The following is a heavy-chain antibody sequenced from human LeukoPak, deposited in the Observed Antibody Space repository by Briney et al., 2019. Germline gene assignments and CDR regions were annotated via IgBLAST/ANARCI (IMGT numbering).Heavy chain of an antibody. CDR3: ARSVRQQLVEGYFDY. CDR2: IYTSGST. D-gene: IGHD6-13*01. J-gene: IGHJ4*02. Sequence: SQTLPLTCTVSGGSISSGSYYWSWIRQPAGKGLEWIGRIYTSGSTNYNPSLKSRVTISVDTSKNQFSLKLSSVTAADTAVYYCARSVRQQLVEGYFDYWGQGTLVTVSS. V-gene: IGHV4-61*02. CDR1: GGSISSGSYY.